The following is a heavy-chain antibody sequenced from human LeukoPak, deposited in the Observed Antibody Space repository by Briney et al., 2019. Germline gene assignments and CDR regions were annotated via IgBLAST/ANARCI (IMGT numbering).Heavy chain of an antibody. CDR3: AEYSSRTEI. CDR1: GFTFSSYW. J-gene: IGHJ3*02. CDR2: ISGDGSTA. Sequence: GGSLRLSCAASGFTFSSYWMHWVRQAPGKGLVWVSRISGDGSTANYADSVKGRFTISRDNTKNTLYLQMTSLRADDTAVYYCAEYSSRTEIWGRGTMVTVSS. D-gene: IGHD6-6*01. V-gene: IGHV3-74*01.